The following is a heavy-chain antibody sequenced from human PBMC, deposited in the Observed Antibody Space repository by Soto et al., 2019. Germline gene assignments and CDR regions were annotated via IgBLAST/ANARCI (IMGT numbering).Heavy chain of an antibody. CDR1: GDIFSSNNSA. Sequence: ETLSLTCAISGDIFSSNNSAWNWIRQSPSRGLEWLGRTYYRSKWYNDYAVSVKSRITINPDTSKNQFSLQLNSVTPEDTAVYYCARARDSGIYYYYYGMDVWGQGTTVTVSS. V-gene: IGHV6-1*01. J-gene: IGHJ6*02. CDR2: TYYRSKWYN. D-gene: IGHD1-20*01. CDR3: ARARDSGIYYYYYGMDV.